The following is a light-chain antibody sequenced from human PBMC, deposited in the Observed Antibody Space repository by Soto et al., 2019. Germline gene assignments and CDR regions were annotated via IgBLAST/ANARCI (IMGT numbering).Light chain of an antibody. Sequence: QTVLTQPASVSGSPGQSITISCTGTSSDVGGYNYVSWYQQHPGKAPKLMIYDVSNRPSGVSKRFSGSKSGNTASLTISGLQAEDEDDYYCCSYTSSSTLYVFGTGTKLTVL. V-gene: IGLV2-14*01. CDR3: CSYTSSSTLYV. J-gene: IGLJ1*01. CDR1: SSDVGGYNY. CDR2: DVS.